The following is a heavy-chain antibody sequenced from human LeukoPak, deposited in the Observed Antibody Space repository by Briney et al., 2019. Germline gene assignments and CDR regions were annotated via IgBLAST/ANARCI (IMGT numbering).Heavy chain of an antibody. V-gene: IGHV4-34*01. CDR2: INHSGST. CDR1: GGSFSGYY. D-gene: IGHD1-7*01. J-gene: IGHJ3*01. Sequence: SETLSLTCAVYGGSFSGYYWSWIRQPPGKGLESIGEINHSGSTNYNPSLKSRVTISVDTSKNQFSLKLSSVTAADTAVYYCARARRDTRYNWNYEVSFRDWGQGTMVTVSS. CDR3: ARARRDTRYNWNYEVSFRD.